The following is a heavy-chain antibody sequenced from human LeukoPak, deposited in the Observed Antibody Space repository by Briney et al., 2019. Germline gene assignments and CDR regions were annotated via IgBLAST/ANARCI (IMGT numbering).Heavy chain of an antibody. CDR2: ISFDGSTS. Sequence: GGSLRLSCAASGFTFSHYGMHWVRQAPGKGPEWVAVISFDGSTSYYADSVKGRFTISRDNSQNTLFLQMSSLRADDTAVYYCTKGLYCPSAGCYTRQTEFDYWGQGTLVTVSS. CDR3: TKGLYCPSAGCYTRQTEFDY. CDR1: GFTFSHYG. D-gene: IGHD2-2*02. V-gene: IGHV3-30*18. J-gene: IGHJ4*02.